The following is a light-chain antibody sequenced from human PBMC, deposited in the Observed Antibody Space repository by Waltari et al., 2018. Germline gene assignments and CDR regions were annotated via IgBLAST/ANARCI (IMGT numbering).Light chain of an antibody. J-gene: IGLJ2*01. CDR1: QLGDTF. CDR2: QDM. CDR3: QAWDTTIVV. Sequence: SYELTQPPSVSVSPGQTATITCSADQLGDTFVAWYQQKSGKPPVLVIYQDMKRPSGIPERFSGSNSGNTATLTISGTQVDDEADFYCQAWDTTIVVFGGGTKLTVL. V-gene: IGLV3-1*01.